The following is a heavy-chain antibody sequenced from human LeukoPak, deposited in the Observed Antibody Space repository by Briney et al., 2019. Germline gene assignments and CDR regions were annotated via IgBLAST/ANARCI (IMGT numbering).Heavy chain of an antibody. J-gene: IGHJ6*03. CDR3: ASAGYCSSTSCSPPSDLYSYYMDV. CDR2: INHSGST. V-gene: IGHV4-34*01. Sequence: SSETLSLTCAVYGGSFSGYYWSWIRQPPGKGLEWIGEINHSGSTNYNPSLKSRVTISVDTSKNQFSLKLSSVTAADTAVYYCASAGYCSSTSCSPPSDLYSYYMDVWGKGTTVTVSS. D-gene: IGHD2-2*01. CDR1: GGSFSGYY.